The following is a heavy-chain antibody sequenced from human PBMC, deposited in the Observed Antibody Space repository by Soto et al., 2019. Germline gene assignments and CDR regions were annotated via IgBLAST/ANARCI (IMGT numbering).Heavy chain of an antibody. CDR1: GGSISSGGYY. J-gene: IGHJ6*02. CDR3: ARGGRRSPGMDV. V-gene: IGHV4-31*03. Sequence: QVQLQESGPGLVKPSQTLSLTCTVSGGSISSGGYYWSWIRQHPGKGLEWIGYIYYSGSTYYNPSLKRRVTISVATSKNQFSRKLSSVPAADTAVYYCARGGRRSPGMDVWGQGTTVTVSS. CDR2: IYYSGST.